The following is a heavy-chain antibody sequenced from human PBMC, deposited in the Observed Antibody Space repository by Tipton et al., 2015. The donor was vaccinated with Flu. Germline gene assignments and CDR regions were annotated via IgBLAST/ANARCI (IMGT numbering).Heavy chain of an antibody. CDR3: AKVIPELVAGLDY. J-gene: IGHJ4*02. Sequence: GSLRLSCVASGFPFSEFRMHWVRQAPGKGLEWVSGFSASSRTTYFADSVKGRFTISRDNFKNTLYLQMNSLRAEDTAVYYCAKVIPELVAGLDYWGQGTLVTVSS. CDR2: FSASSRTT. CDR1: GFPFSEFR. D-gene: IGHD6-19*01. V-gene: IGHV3-23*01.